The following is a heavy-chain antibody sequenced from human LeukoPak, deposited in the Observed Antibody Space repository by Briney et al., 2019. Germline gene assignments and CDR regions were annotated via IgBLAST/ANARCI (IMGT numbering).Heavy chain of an antibody. CDR1: GGSISSYY. Sequence: PSETLSLTCTVSGGSISSYYWSWIRQPPGKGLEWIGYIYYSGSTNYNPSLRSRVTISVDTSKNQFSLKLSSVTAADTAVYYCARVDSGYDFRWFDPWGQGTLVTASS. D-gene: IGHD5-12*01. J-gene: IGHJ5*02. V-gene: IGHV4-59*01. CDR2: IYYSGST. CDR3: ARVDSGYDFRWFDP.